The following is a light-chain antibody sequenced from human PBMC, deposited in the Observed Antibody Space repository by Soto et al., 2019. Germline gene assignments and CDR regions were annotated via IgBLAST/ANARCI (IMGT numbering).Light chain of an antibody. V-gene: IGKV3-20*01. Sequence: IVLTQCPGTLSLSPGERATLSCRASQVVXNSYLALYQQNPGQAPRLRXYSSSNMETGSPDRLSGSGSETDFTLTISRLEPEDFAAYYCQQYGTTRSTFGQGTKVDIK. CDR2: SSS. J-gene: IGKJ1*01. CDR3: QQYGTTRST. CDR1: QVVXNSY.